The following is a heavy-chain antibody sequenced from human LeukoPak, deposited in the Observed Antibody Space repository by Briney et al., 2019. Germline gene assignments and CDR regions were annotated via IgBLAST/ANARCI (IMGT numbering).Heavy chain of an antibody. CDR2: IDTNTGSP. V-gene: IGHV7-4-1*02. CDR3: APGDLGDF. CDR1: GSTFINHA. Sequence: ASVKVSCTASGSTFINHAMNWVRQAPGHGLEWMGWIDTNTGSPTYAQGFTGRFVFSVDTSVNTAYLQISGLEAEDTAVYYCAPGDLGDFWGQGTLVTVSS. D-gene: IGHD3-10*01. J-gene: IGHJ4*02.